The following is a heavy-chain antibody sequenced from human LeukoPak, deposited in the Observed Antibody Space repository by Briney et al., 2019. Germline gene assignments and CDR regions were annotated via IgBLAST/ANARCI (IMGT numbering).Heavy chain of an antibody. J-gene: IGHJ4*02. D-gene: IGHD2-21*02. Sequence: ASVKVSCKASGYTFTGYYMHWVRQAPGQGLEWMGWINPNSGGTNYEQKFQGRFTMTSDTSITTAYMELNRLIYDDTAVYYCVRWSKTASLDYWGQGTLVTVSS. CDR2: INPNSGGT. CDR3: VRWSKTASLDY. CDR1: GYTFTGYY. V-gene: IGHV1-2*02.